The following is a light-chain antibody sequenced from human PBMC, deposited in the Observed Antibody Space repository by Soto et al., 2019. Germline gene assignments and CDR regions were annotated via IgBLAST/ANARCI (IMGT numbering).Light chain of an antibody. Sequence: DLPMTQSPSSLSASVGDRVTITCQASQDISNYVKWYQQKPGKAPKLLIYDASNLETGVPSRFSGSGSGTDFTFTISSLQPEDIATNYCQQYDNLPPYTLGQGTKLEIK. J-gene: IGKJ2*01. CDR3: QQYDNLPPYT. CDR2: DAS. CDR1: QDISNY. V-gene: IGKV1-33*01.